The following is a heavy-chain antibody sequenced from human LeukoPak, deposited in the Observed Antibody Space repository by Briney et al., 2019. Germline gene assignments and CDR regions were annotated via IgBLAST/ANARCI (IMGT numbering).Heavy chain of an antibody. V-gene: IGHV3-49*04. Sequence: GGSLRPSCTTSGFALDDFAMSWVRQPAGKGLEWVGFIRRRAYGGAAEYAASVKGRFIISRDDSKGIAYLQMNSLKTEDTAVYYCSRNGLVDFDYWGQGSRVIVSP. CDR1: GFALDDFA. CDR2: IRRRAYGGAA. CDR3: SRNGLVDFDY. J-gene: IGHJ4*02.